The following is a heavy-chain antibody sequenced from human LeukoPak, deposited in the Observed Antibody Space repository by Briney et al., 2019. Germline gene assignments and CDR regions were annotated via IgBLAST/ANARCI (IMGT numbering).Heavy chain of an antibody. CDR2: ISYDGSNK. J-gene: IGHJ4*02. Sequence: GGSLRLSCAASGFTFRSYGMHWVRQAPGKGLEWVAVISYDGSNKHYVDSVKGRFTISRDNSKNTLFLQMNSLRADDTAVYFCAKDQKSIAATGYDYWGQGTLVTVSS. CDR3: AKDQKSIAATGYDY. D-gene: IGHD6-13*01. CDR1: GFTFRSYG. V-gene: IGHV3-30*18.